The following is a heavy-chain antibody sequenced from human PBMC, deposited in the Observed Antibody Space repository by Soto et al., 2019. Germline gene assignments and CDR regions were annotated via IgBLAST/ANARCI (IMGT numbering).Heavy chain of an antibody. D-gene: IGHD6-13*01. J-gene: IGHJ4*02. Sequence: GGSLRLSCAASGFTVSTNYMIWVRQSPGKGLEWVSVIYTGGSTYYADSVKGRFTISRDNSKNRLFLQMNSLRAEDTAIYYCAKCMGSSWIGVIDNWGQGTLVTVSS. CDR1: GFTVSTNY. CDR2: IYTGGST. V-gene: IGHV3-53*01. CDR3: AKCMGSSWIGVIDN.